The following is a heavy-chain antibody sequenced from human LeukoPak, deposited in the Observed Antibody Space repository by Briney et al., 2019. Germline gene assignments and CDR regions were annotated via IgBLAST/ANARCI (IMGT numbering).Heavy chain of an antibody. V-gene: IGHV4-59*01. CDR3: ARALYYYDSSGYYYFDY. CDR1: GGFISRYY. D-gene: IGHD3-22*01. CDR2: IYYSGST. Sequence: SETLSLTCTVSGGFISRYYWSWIRQPPGKGLEWIGYIYYSGSTNYNPSLKSRVTISVGTSKNQFSLKLSSVTAADTAVYYCARALYYYDSSGYYYFDYWGQGTLVTVSS. J-gene: IGHJ4*02.